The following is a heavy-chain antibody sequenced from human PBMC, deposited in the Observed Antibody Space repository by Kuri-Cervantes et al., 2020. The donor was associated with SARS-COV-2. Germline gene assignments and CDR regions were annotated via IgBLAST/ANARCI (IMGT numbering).Heavy chain of an antibody. V-gene: IGHV3-48*03. CDR3: ARAMVRGVIIMLGY. D-gene: IGHD3-10*01. CDR2: ISSSGSTI. CDR1: GFTFSSYE. Sequence: GESLKISCAASGFTFSSYEMNWVRQAPGKGLEWVSYISSSGSTIYYADSVKGRFTISRGNAKNSLYLQMNSLRAEDTAVYYCARAMVRGVIIMLGYWGQGTLVTVSS. J-gene: IGHJ4*02.